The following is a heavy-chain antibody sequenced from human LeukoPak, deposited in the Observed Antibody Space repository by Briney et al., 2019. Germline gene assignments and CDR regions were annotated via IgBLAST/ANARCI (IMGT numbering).Heavy chain of an antibody. CDR1: GFTFSSYG. D-gene: IGHD2-2*01. J-gene: IGHJ4*02. CDR3: AKATAVVVPAAMRGGLDY. Sequence: GGSLRLSCAASGFTFSSYGMHWVRQAPGKGLEWVSAISGSGGSTYYADSVKGRFTISRDNSKNTLYLQMNSLRAEDTAVYYCAKATAVVVPAAMRGGLDYWGQGTLVTVSS. CDR2: ISGSGGST. V-gene: IGHV3-23*01.